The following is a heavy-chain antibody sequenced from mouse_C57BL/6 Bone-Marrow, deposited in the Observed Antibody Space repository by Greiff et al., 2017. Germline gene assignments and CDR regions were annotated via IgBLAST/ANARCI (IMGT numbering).Heavy chain of an antibody. V-gene: IGHV1-72*01. Sequence: VQLQQPGAELVKPGASVKLSCKASGYTFTSYWMHWVKQRPGRGLEWIGRIDPNSGGTKYNEKFKSKATLTVDKPSSTAYMQLSILTSEDSAVYYCAREESLTYYSNYGAMDYWGQGTSVTVSS. D-gene: IGHD2-5*01. CDR1: GYTFTSYW. CDR2: IDPNSGGT. CDR3: AREESLTYYSNYGAMDY. J-gene: IGHJ4*01.